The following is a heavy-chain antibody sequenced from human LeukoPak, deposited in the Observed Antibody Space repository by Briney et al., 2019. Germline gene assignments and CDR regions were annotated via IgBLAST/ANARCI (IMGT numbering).Heavy chain of an antibody. Sequence: GGSLRLSCAASGFTFSSYAMNWVRQAPGKGLEYVSAISSNGGSTYYAYSVKGRFTISRDNSKNTLYLQMGSLRANDMAVYDCARIDFWISLGSIDIWGQGTMVTVSS. CDR1: GFTFSSYA. CDR3: ARIDFWISLGSIDI. D-gene: IGHD3-3*01. CDR2: ISSNGGST. J-gene: IGHJ3*02. V-gene: IGHV3-64*01.